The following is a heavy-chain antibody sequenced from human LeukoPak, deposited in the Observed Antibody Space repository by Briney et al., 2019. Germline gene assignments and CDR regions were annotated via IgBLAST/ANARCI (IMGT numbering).Heavy chain of an antibody. V-gene: IGHV4-39*07. CDR1: GGSISSSSYY. J-gene: IGHJ4*02. CDR3: ARSAYYYGSGRGYFDY. Sequence: SETLSLTCTVSGGSISSSSYYWGWIRQPPGKGLEWIGSIYYSGSTYYNPSLKSRVTISVDTSKNQFSLKLSSVTAADTAVYYCARSAYYYGSGRGYFDYWGQGTLVTVSS. CDR2: IYYSGST. D-gene: IGHD3-10*01.